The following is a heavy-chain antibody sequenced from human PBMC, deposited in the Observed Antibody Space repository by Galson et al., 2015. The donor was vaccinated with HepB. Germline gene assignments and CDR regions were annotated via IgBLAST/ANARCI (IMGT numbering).Heavy chain of an antibody. J-gene: IGHJ4*02. V-gene: IGHV3-9*01. CDR3: AKGTSGFFDY. D-gene: IGHD3-10*01. CDR2: ISWNSGSI. CDR1: GFTFDDYA. Sequence: SLRLSCAASGFTFDDYAMHWVRQAPGKGLEWVSGISWNSGSIGYADSVKGRFTISRDNAKNSLYLQMNSLRAEDTALYYCAKGTSGFFDYWGQGTLVTVSS.